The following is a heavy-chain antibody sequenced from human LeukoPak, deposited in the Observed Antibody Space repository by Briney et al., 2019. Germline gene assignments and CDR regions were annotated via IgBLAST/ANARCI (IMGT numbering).Heavy chain of an antibody. D-gene: IGHD6-19*01. V-gene: IGHV1-18*01. CDR2: ITTYNGNT. Sequence: VASVKVSCTASGYTFTSFGISWVRQAPGQGLEWMGWITTYNGNTKYAQKVQGRVTMTTDTSTNTAYMELRSLRSDDTAVYYCARAVGSGWSSYFDHWGQGTLVAVSS. CDR3: ARAVGSGWSSYFDH. J-gene: IGHJ4*02. CDR1: GYTFTSFG.